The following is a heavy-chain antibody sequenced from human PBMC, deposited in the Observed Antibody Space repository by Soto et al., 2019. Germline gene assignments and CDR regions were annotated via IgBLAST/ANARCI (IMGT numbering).Heavy chain of an antibody. CDR3: VAYSYGRVDY. CDR1: GFRFSDFY. D-gene: IGHD5-18*01. V-gene: IGHV3-11*03. CDR2: ISTGSIYT. Sequence: PGGSLRLACAASGFRFSDFYMAWIRQVPGKGLEWVSYISTGSIYTKYADSVKGRFTISRDNAKNSLYLQMNSLRVEDTAVYYCVAYSYGRVDYWAQGNLVTVSS. J-gene: IGHJ4*02.